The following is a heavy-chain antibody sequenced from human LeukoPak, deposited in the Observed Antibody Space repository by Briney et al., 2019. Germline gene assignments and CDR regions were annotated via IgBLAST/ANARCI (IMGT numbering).Heavy chain of an antibody. V-gene: IGHV4-59*01. D-gene: IGHD4-17*01. CDR3: ARDRDDYGDHEGAFDI. Sequence: PSETLSLTCTVSGGSISSYYWSWIRQPPGKGLEWIGYIYYSGSTNYNPSLKSRVTISVDTSKNQFSLKLSSVTAADTAAYYCARDRDDYGDHEGAFDIWGQGTMVTVSS. J-gene: IGHJ3*02. CDR1: GGSISSYY. CDR2: IYYSGST.